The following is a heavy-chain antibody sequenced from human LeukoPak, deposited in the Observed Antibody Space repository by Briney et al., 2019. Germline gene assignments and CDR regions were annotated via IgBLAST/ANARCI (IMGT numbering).Heavy chain of an antibody. Sequence: GASVKVSCKASGYTFTSYGISWVRQAPGQGHEWMGWISAYNGNTNYAQKLQGRVTMTTDTSTSTAYMELRSLRSDDTAVYYCARVGRHDWPLYYMDVWGKGTTVTISS. D-gene: IGHD3-9*01. CDR3: ARVGRHDWPLYYMDV. CDR2: ISAYNGNT. CDR1: GYTFTSYG. V-gene: IGHV1-18*01. J-gene: IGHJ6*03.